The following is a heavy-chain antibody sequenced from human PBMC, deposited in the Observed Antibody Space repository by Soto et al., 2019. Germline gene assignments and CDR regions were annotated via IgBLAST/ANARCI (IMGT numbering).Heavy chain of an antibody. Sequence: QVQLVESGGGVVQPGRSLRLSCAASGFTFSSYGMHWVRQAPGKGLEWVAVIWYDGSNKYYADSVKGRFTISRDNSKNTLYLQMNSLRAEYTAVYYCAREEYSSGYRYYYYGMDVWGQGTTVTVSS. CDR2: IWYDGSNK. J-gene: IGHJ6*02. CDR3: AREEYSSGYRYYYYGMDV. CDR1: GFTFSSYG. D-gene: IGHD5-18*01. V-gene: IGHV3-33*01.